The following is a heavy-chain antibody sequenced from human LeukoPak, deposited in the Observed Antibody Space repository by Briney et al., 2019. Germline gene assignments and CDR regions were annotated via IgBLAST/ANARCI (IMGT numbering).Heavy chain of an antibody. CDR2: ISYDGSNK. CDR1: GFTFSSYA. D-gene: IGHD2-15*01. CDR3: ARGVQKIVVVVAADY. Sequence: PGGSLRLSCAASGFTFSSYAMHWVRQAPGKGLEWVAVISYDGSNKYYADSVKGRFTISRDNSKNTLYLQMNSLRAEDTAVYYCARGVQKIVVVVAADYWGQGTLVTVSS. J-gene: IGHJ4*02. V-gene: IGHV3-30*01.